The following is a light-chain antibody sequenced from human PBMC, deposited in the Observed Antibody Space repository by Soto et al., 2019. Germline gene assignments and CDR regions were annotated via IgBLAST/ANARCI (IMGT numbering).Light chain of an antibody. CDR2: DAS. Sequence: EIQMTQSPSTLSTSVGDRVTITCRASQTIYTWLAWYQQKPGRAPKLLIYDASTLESWVPSRFSGSGSGTDFTLTISSLQPDDFATYYCQQYNSYSPLTFGGGTKVDIK. CDR1: QTIYTW. V-gene: IGKV1-5*01. CDR3: QQYNSYSPLT. J-gene: IGKJ4*01.